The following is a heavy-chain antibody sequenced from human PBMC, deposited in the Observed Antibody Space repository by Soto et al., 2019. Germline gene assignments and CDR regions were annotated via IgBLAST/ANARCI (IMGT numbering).Heavy chain of an antibody. V-gene: IGHV3-33*01. D-gene: IGHD6-13*01. CDR1: GFTFSSYD. CDR3: AREKGAAAGLDY. CDR2: IWYDGSNK. J-gene: IGHJ4*02. Sequence: QVQLVESGGGVVQPGRSLRLYCAASGFTFSSYDMHWVRQAPGKGLEWVAVIWYDGSNKYYADSVNGRFTISRDNSKNTLYLQMNSLRAEDTAVYYCAREKGAAAGLDYWCQGTLVTVSS.